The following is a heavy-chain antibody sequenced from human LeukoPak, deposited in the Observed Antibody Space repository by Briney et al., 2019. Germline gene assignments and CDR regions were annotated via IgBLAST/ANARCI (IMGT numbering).Heavy chain of an antibody. CDR1: GYTFTSYG. D-gene: IGHD3-22*01. J-gene: IGHJ4*02. Sequence: ASVKVSCKASGYTFTSYGISWGRQAPGQGLEWMGWISAYNGNTNYAQKLQGRVTMTTDTSTSTAYMELRSLRSDDTAVYYCARVRSYYDSSAYDYWGQGTLVTVSS. CDR3: ARVRSYYDSSAYDY. CDR2: ISAYNGNT. V-gene: IGHV1-18*01.